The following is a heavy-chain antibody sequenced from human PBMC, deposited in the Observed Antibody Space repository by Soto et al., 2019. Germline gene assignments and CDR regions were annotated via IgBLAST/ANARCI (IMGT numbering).Heavy chain of an antibody. D-gene: IGHD6-6*01. CDR1: GGTFSSYA. CDR2: IISIFGTA. CDR3: ARGNGYSSSSLWFDP. J-gene: IGHJ5*02. V-gene: IGHV1-69*13. Sequence: SVKVSCKASGGTFSSYAISWVRQAPGQGLEWMGGIISIFGTANCAQKFQGRVTITADESTSTAYMELSSLRSEDTAVYYCARGNGYSSSSLWFDPWGQGTLVTVSS.